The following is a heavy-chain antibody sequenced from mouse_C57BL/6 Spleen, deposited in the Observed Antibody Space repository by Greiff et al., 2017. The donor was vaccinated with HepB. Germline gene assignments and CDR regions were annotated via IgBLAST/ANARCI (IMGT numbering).Heavy chain of an antibody. J-gene: IGHJ2*01. V-gene: IGHV1-15*01. Sequence: QVQLQQSGAELVRPGASVTLSCKASGYTFTDYEMHWVKQTPVHGLEWIGAIDPETGGTAYNQKFKGKAILTADKSSSTAYMELRSLTSEDSAVYYCTRQLRDLDYWGQGTTLTVSS. CDR3: TRQLRDLDY. CDR1: GYTFTDYE. CDR2: IDPETGGT. D-gene: IGHD3-2*02.